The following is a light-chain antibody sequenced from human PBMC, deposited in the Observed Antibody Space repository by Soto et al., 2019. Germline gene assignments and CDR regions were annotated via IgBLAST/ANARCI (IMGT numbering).Light chain of an antibody. CDR2: DVT. Sequence: QSVLTQPRSVSGSPGQSVTISCTGTGSDVGGYKYVSWYQHHPGKAPRLMIYDVTKRPSGVPDRFSGSKSGNTASLTISGLQADDEADYFCCSYAGSYTYVFGTGTKVTVL. CDR1: GSDVGGYKY. J-gene: IGLJ1*01. CDR3: CSYAGSYTYV. V-gene: IGLV2-11*01.